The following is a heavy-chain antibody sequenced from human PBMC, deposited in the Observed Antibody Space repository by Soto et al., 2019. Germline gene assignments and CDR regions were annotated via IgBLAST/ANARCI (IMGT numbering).Heavy chain of an antibody. CDR3: ARHSCGGDCYHHSYYSGMDV. Sequence: PGESLKISCKGSGYSFTSYWIGWVRQMPGKGLEWMGIIYPGDSDTRYSPSFQGQVTISADKSISTAYLQWSSLKASDTAMYYCARHSCGGDCYHHSYYSGMDVWGQGTTFTVSS. V-gene: IGHV5-51*01. CDR2: IYPGDSDT. J-gene: IGHJ6*02. D-gene: IGHD2-21*02. CDR1: GYSFTSYW.